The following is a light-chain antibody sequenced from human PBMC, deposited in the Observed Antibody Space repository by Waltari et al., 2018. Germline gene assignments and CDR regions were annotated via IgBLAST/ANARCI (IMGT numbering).Light chain of an antibody. CDR1: QSISSW. J-gene: IGKJ1*01. V-gene: IGKV1-5*03. CDR2: KAS. Sequence: DIQMTQSPSTLSASVGDRVTITYQASQSISSWLAWYQQKPGKAPKLLIYKASSLESGVPSRFNGSGSGTEFTLTISSLQPDDFATYYCQQYNSYSGTFGQGTKVEIK. CDR3: QQYNSYSGT.